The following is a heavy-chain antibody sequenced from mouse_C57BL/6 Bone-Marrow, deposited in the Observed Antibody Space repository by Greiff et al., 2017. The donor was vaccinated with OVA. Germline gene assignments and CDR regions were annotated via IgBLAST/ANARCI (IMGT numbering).Heavy chain of an antibody. CDR1: GYAFSSSW. Sequence: VQLQQSGPELVKPGASVKISCKASGYAFSSSWMNWVKQRPGKGLEWIGRIYPGDGDTNYNGKFKGKATLTADKSSSTAYMQLSSLTSEDSAVYFCAGYYEGYWGQGTTLTVSS. J-gene: IGHJ2*01. CDR3: AGYYEGY. V-gene: IGHV1-82*01. D-gene: IGHD2-4*01. CDR2: IYPGDGDT.